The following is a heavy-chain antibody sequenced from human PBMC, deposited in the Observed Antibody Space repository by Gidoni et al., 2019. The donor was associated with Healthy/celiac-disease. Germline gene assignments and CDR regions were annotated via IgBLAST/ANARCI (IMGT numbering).Heavy chain of an antibody. CDR1: GGTFSSYT. CDR2: IIPILGIA. Sequence: QVQLVQSGAEVKKPGSSVKVSCKASGGTFSSYTTSWVRQAPGQGLEWMGRIIPILGIANYAQKFQGRVTITADKSTSTAYMELSSLRSEDTAVYYCARGRLMVRGVIGAASKDAFDIWGQGTMVTVSS. J-gene: IGHJ3*02. CDR3: ARGRLMVRGVIGAASKDAFDI. V-gene: IGHV1-69*02. D-gene: IGHD3-10*01.